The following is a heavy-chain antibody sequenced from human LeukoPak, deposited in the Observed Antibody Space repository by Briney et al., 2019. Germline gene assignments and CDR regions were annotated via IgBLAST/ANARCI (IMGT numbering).Heavy chain of an antibody. D-gene: IGHD7-27*01. CDR1: GFTFSSYS. Sequence: GGSLRLSCAASGFTFSSYSMNWVRQAPGKGLEWVSHITASGTAMFYADSVKGRFTISRDNAKNSLYLQMNSLKGEDTAVYYCATSLGPLAEYWGRGTLVTVSS. CDR3: ATSLGPLAEY. CDR2: ITASGTAM. V-gene: IGHV3-48*01. J-gene: IGHJ4*02.